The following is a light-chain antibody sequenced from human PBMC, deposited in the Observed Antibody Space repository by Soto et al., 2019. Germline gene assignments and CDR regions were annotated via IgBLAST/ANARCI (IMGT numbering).Light chain of an antibody. J-gene: IGKJ1*01. V-gene: IGKV1-5*01. CDR3: QQAYSTPWT. CDR2: EAS. CDR1: QSIGRS. Sequence: DIQMTQSPSTLSASVGDRVTITCRASQSIGRSLAWYQQKLGEAPNLLIYEASSLESGVPSRFSGSGSGTDFTLTINSLQPEDSATYYCQQAYSTPWTFGQGTKVEIK.